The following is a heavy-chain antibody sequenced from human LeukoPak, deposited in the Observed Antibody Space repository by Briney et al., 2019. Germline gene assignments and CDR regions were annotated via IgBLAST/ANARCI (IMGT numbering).Heavy chain of an antibody. Sequence: PGGSLRLSCAASGFTFSSYSMNWVRQAPGKGLEWVSSISSSSSYIYYADSVKGRFTISRDNAKNSLYLQMNSLRAEDTAVYYCARPAPTYYYDSSGYVAFDIWGQGTMVTVSS. CDR1: GFTFSSYS. CDR3: ARPAPTYYYDSSGYVAFDI. J-gene: IGHJ3*02. V-gene: IGHV3-21*01. D-gene: IGHD3-22*01. CDR2: ISSSSSYI.